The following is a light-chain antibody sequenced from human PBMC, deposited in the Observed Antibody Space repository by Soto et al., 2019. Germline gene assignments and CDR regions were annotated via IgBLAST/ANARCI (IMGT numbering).Light chain of an antibody. CDR1: QSVSGS. V-gene: IGKV3-11*01. Sequence: EIVLTQSPATLSLSPGERATLSCRASQSVSGSLAWYQQKPGQAPRLLIYDVSNRATGIPARFSGSGSGTDFTLTISRLEPEDFALYYCQQRSNWVYTFGQGTKLEIK. J-gene: IGKJ2*01. CDR2: DVS. CDR3: QQRSNWVYT.